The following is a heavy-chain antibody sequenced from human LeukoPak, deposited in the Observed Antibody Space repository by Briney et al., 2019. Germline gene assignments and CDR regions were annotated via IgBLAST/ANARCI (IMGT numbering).Heavy chain of an antibody. Sequence: GGSLRLCCAASGFAFSSYAMNWVRQAPGKGLEWVSIISGSGVSTYYADSVKGRFTISRDSSRNTLYLQMNSLRAEDTAIYYCATSPCSGGSCYSGYFDLWGQGTLVTVSS. V-gene: IGHV3-23*01. CDR1: GFAFSSYA. J-gene: IGHJ4*02. CDR2: ISGSGVST. D-gene: IGHD2-15*01. CDR3: ATSPCSGGSCYSGYFDL.